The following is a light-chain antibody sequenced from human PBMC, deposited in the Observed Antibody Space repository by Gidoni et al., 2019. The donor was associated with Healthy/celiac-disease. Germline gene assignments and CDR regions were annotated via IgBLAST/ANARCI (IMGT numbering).Light chain of an antibody. CDR3: QQYGSSPPYT. J-gene: IGKJ2*01. CDR2: GAS. V-gene: IGKV3-20*01. Sequence: DIVFTPSPGTLSLSPGERATPSCRASQSVSSSYLAWYQQKPGQAPRLLIYGASSRATGIPDRFSGSGSGTDFTLTISRLEPEDFAVYYCQQYGSSPPYTFXQXTKLEIK. CDR1: QSVSSSY.